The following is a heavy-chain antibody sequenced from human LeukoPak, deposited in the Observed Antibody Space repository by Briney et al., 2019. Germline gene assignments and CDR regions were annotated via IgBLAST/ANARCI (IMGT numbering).Heavy chain of an antibody. D-gene: IGHD6-19*01. CDR3: ARRSGWYFSHNNWFDP. CDR2: IYYSGST. CDR1: GGSISSYY. V-gene: IGHV4-59*08. J-gene: IGHJ5*02. Sequence: SETLSLTCTVSGGSISSYYWSWIRQPPGKGLEWIGYIYYSGSTNYNPSLKSRVTISVDTSKNQFSLKLSSVTAADTAVYYCARRSGWYFSHNNWFDPWGQGTLVTVSS.